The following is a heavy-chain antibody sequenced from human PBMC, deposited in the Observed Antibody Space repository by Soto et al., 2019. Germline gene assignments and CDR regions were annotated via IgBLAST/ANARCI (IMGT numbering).Heavy chain of an antibody. CDR1: GVTFSGYA. D-gene: IGHD3-16*01. Sequence: QVQLVESGGGGVQPGRSLRLACTASGVTFSGYALHWVRQAPGKGLEWVAYISYDGRDENYADSVKGRFTISRDTSKNTLPLQMNSLRPEDTALYYCARDAGDQGYFQHWGQGSLVTVSS. V-gene: IGHV3-30*04. CDR3: ARDAGDQGYFQH. CDR2: ISYDGRDE. J-gene: IGHJ1*01.